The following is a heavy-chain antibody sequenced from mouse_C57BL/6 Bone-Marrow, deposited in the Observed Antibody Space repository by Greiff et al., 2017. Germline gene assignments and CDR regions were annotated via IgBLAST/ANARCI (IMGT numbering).Heavy chain of an antibody. V-gene: IGHV5-4*01. J-gene: IGHJ3*01. CDR1: GFTFSSYA. CDR3: AREDSWFAY. Sequence: EVMLVESGGGLVKPGGSLKLSCAASGFTFSSYAMSWVRQTPEQGLEWVATISDGGSYTYYPDNVKGRVTLSRDNAKNNLYLQMSHLKSEDTAMYYCAREDSWFAYWGQGTLVTVSA. CDR2: ISDGGSYT.